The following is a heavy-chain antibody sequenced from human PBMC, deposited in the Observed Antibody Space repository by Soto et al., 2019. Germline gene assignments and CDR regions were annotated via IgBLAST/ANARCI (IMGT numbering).Heavy chain of an antibody. CDR2: IRSKAYGGTT. V-gene: IGHV3-49*04. J-gene: IGHJ4*02. CDR1: GFNFGDYT. CDR3: TRPGTTVINPHPFGY. Sequence: GGSLRLSCTGSGFNFGDYTMSWVRQAPGKGLEWLSFIRSKAYGGTTEYAASVKGRFTISRDDSKSIAYLQMNSLKTEDTAVYYCTRPGTTVINPHPFGYWGQGTLVTVSS. D-gene: IGHD4-17*01.